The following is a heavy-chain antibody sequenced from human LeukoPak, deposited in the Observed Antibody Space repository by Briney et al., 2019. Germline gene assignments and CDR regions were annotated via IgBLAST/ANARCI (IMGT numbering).Heavy chain of an antibody. V-gene: IGHV3-48*01. J-gene: IGHJ5*02. CDR1: GFTFSSYS. CDR2: ISSSSSTI. CDR3: ARDGSGSNEGWFDP. D-gene: IGHD3-10*01. Sequence: PGGSLRLSCAASGFTFSSYSMNWVRQAPGKGLEWVSYISSSSSTIYYADSVKGRFTISRDNAKNSLYLQMNSLRAEDTAVYYCARDGSGSNEGWFDPWGQGTLVTVSS.